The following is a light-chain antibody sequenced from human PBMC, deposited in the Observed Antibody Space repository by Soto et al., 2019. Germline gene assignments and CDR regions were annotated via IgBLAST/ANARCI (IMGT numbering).Light chain of an antibody. V-gene: IGKV1-13*02. CDR2: DAS. Sequence: AIQLTQSPSSLSASVGDRVTITCRASQGISSALAWYQQKPGKAPKLLIYDASSLESGVPSRFSGSGSGTDFTLTISSLQHEDCATYYCQQFNSYPFFGGGTKVEIK. CDR1: QGISSA. CDR3: QQFNSYPF. J-gene: IGKJ4*01.